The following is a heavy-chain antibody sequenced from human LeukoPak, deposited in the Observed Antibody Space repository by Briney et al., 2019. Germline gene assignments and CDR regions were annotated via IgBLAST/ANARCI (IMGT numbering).Heavy chain of an antibody. CDR2: ITGSGGTT. Sequence: GGSLRLSCAASGFTFSSYAMTWVRQAPGKGLEGVSSITGSGGTTWYADSMKGRFTISRDNSKNTLYLQMNSLRAEDMAVYYCARWDDSSSCPDYWGRGTLVTVSS. D-gene: IGHD6-6*01. CDR3: ARWDDSSSCPDY. CDR1: GFTFSSYA. V-gene: IGHV3-23*01. J-gene: IGHJ4*02.